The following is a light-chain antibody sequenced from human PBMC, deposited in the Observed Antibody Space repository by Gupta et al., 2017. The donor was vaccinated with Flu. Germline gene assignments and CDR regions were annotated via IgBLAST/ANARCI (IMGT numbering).Light chain of an antibody. CDR3: QRYDSLWT. Sequence: DIQITQSPSTLSASVGDRVTITCRASQSISNWLAWYQQKPGKVTKLLIYQASRLESGVPSRFSGSGSGTEVTLTISSLQPDDVATYYCQRYDSLWTFGQGTRVEIK. V-gene: IGKV1-5*03. CDR1: QSISNW. J-gene: IGKJ1*01. CDR2: QAS.